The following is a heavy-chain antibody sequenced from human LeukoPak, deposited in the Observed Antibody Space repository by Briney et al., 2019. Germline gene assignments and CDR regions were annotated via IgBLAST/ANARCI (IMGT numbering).Heavy chain of an antibody. CDR3: ARENIVVVPAATTWFDP. J-gene: IGHJ5*02. Sequence: ASVKVSCKASGYTFTGYYIHWVRQAPGQGLEWMGWINPNSGGTHYAQKFQGRVTMTRDTSISTAYMELSRLRSDDTAVYYCARENIVVVPAATTWFDPWGQGTLVTVSS. V-gene: IGHV1-2*02. D-gene: IGHD2-2*01. CDR1: GYTFTGYY. CDR2: INPNSGGT.